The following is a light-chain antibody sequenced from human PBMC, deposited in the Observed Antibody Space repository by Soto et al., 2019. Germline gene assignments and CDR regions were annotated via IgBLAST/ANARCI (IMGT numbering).Light chain of an antibody. J-gene: IGKJ1*01. V-gene: IGKV1-5*01. Sequence: DIPMTQSPSTLSASVGDRVTITCRASQSISSWLAWYQQKPGKAPKLLIYDASSLESGVPTRFSSSGSGTEFTLTTSSLQPDDFETYYCQQYNSYSFGQGTKVEIK. CDR3: QQYNSYS. CDR1: QSISSW. CDR2: DAS.